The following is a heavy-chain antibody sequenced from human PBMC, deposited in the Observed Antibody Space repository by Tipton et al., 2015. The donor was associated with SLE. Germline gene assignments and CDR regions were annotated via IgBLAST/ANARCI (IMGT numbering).Heavy chain of an antibody. CDR3: AGEGGYAGSGSYGTV. J-gene: IGHJ6*02. D-gene: IGHD3-10*01. V-gene: IGHV4-39*07. CDR2: IHHSGNT. Sequence: TLSLTCTVSGASINTGNYHWGWIRQPPGKGLEWIASIHHSGNTYYNPSLKSRVTISVDTSKNQFSLELNSVTAADTAVYFCAGEGGYAGSGSYGTVWGQGTTVTVSS. CDR1: GASINTGNYH.